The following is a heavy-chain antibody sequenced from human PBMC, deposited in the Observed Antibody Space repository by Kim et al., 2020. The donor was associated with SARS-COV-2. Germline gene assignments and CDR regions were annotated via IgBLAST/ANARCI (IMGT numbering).Heavy chain of an antibody. CDR3: ARGGGYGGWGPEYYFDH. D-gene: IGHD4-17*01. Sequence: GGSLRLSCAASGFTVSSNYMSWVRQVPGKGLEWVSIIYAGDFTYYADSVKGRFTISRHNSDNTVYLQMNSLRPEDTAVYYCARGGGYGGWGPEYYFDHWGQGTLVTVSS. CDR2: IYAGDFT. V-gene: IGHV3-53*04. J-gene: IGHJ4*02. CDR1: GFTVSSNY.